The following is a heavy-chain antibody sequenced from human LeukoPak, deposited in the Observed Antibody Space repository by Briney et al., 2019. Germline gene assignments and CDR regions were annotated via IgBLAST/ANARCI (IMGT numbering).Heavy chain of an antibody. V-gene: IGHV1-46*01. J-gene: IGHJ4*02. CDR1: GYAFITYY. Sequence: ASVKVSCKASGYAFITYYIHWVRHVPGQGLEWMGIIDPSGGSTTYAQRFQGRVTLTRDTSTSTVYMDLSSLRSEDTAVYYCARDQGAGGLRFDSWGQGTLVTVSS. CDR2: IDPSGGST. CDR3: ARDQGAGGLRFDS. D-gene: IGHD3-16*01.